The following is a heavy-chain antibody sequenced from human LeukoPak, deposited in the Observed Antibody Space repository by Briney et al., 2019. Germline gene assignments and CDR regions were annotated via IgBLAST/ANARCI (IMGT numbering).Heavy chain of an antibody. CDR3: ARWNGGNHHFDC. J-gene: IGHJ4*02. CDR2: IHHSGST. CDR1: GDSVNSYY. Sequence: SDTLSLTCTVSGDSVNSYYWNWIRQPPGKGPEWIGYIHHSGSTDNNPSLRSRLTMSVDTSRDQFSLDLISVTAADTAVYYCARWNGGNHHFDCWGQGTLVTVSA. V-gene: IGHV4-59*02. D-gene: IGHD1-14*01.